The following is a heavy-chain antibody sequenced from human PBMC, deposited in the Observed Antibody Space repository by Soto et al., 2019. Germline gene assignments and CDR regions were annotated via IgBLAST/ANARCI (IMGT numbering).Heavy chain of an antibody. CDR1: GFTFSSYW. Sequence: GGSLRLSCAASGFTFSSYWMSWVRQAPGKGLEWVANIKQDGSEKYYVDSVKGRFTISRDNAKNSLYLHMNTLRAEDTAVYYCAKENYETSGYALDAFDIWGQGTMVTVSS. CDR2: IKQDGSEK. V-gene: IGHV3-7*03. D-gene: IGHD3-22*01. J-gene: IGHJ3*02. CDR3: AKENYETSGYALDAFDI.